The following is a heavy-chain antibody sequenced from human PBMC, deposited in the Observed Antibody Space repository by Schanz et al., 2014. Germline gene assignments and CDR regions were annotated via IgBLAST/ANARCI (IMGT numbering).Heavy chain of an antibody. CDR2: VRNKNNRYTT. D-gene: IGHD2-15*01. CDR1: GFTFSDHY. J-gene: IGHJ4*02. Sequence: EVQLVESGGGLVQPGGSLRLSCAASGFTFSDHYMDWVRQAPGKGLEWVGRVRNKNNRYTTEYAASVKGRFTISRDDSKNSLYLQMNSLKTEDTAMYYCARWACCSRVGCAFDSWGQGTLVTVSS. V-gene: IGHV3-72*01. CDR3: ARWACCSRVGCAFDS.